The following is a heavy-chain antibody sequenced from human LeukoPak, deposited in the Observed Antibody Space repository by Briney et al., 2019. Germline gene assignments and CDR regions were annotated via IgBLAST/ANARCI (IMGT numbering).Heavy chain of an antibody. CDR3: ARTAAAGTHYFDY. CDR2: ISAYNGNT. CDR1: GGTFSSYA. V-gene: IGHV1-18*01. Sequence: ASVKVSCKASGGTFSSYAISWVRQAPGQGLEWMGWISAYNGNTNYAQKLQGRVTMTTDTSTSTAYMELRSLRSDDTAVYYCARTAAAGTHYFDYWGQGTLVTVSS. J-gene: IGHJ4*02. D-gene: IGHD6-13*01.